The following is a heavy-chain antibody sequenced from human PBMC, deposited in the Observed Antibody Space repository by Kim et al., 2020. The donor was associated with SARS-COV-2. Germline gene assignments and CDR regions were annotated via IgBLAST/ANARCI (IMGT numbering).Heavy chain of an antibody. CDR2: ISGSGGST. Sequence: GGSLRLSCAASGFTFSSYAMSWVRQAPGKGLEWVSAISGSGGSTYYADSVKGRFTISRDNSKNTLYLQMNSLRAEDTAVYYCPLGTTVVTPGHYYYYGMDVWGQGTTVTVSS. V-gene: IGHV3-23*01. J-gene: IGHJ6*02. CDR1: GFTFSSYA. CDR3: PLGTTVVTPGHYYYYGMDV. D-gene: IGHD4-17*01.